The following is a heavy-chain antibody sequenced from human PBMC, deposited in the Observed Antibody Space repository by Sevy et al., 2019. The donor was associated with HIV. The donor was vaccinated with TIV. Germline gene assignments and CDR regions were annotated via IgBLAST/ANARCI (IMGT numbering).Heavy chain of an antibody. J-gene: IGHJ5*02. D-gene: IGHD1-1*01. CDR3: ARDPQLELPPARFDP. CDR1: GDSVSSNRAA. V-gene: IGHV6-1*01. CDR2: TYYRSKWYN. Sequence: KQSQTLSLTCAISGDSVSSNRAAWNWIRQSPSRGLEWLGRTYYRSKWYNDYAVSVKSRITINPDTSKNQFSLQLNSVTPEDTAVYYCARDPQLELPPARFDPWGQGTLVTVSS.